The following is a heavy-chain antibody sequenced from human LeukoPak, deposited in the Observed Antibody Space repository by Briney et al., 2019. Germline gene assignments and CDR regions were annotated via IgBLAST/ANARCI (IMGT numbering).Heavy chain of an antibody. CDR1: GFTFSSHW. V-gene: IGHV3-74*01. D-gene: IGHD3-10*01. CDR2: INTDGSGT. J-gene: IGHJ4*02. CDR3: AKDSNYYGSGSGYFDY. Sequence: GGSLRPSCAASGFTFSSHWMHWVRQAPGKGLVWVSRINTDGSGTDYADSVKGRFTISRDNAKNTLYLQMNSLRAEDTAVYYCAKDSNYYGSGSGYFDYWGQGTLVTVSS.